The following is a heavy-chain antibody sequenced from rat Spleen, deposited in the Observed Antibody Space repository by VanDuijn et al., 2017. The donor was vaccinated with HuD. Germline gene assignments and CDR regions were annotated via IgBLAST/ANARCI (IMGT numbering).Heavy chain of an antibody. J-gene: IGHJ4*01. D-gene: IGHD1-12*02. CDR1: GYSITSSYR. CDR3: ARWDYYDGTYGVMDA. CDR2: INSAGST. V-gene: IGHV3-3*01. Sequence: EVQLQESGPGLVKPSQSLSLTCSVTGYSITSSYRWNWIRKFPGNKLEWMGYINSAGSTNYNPSLKSRISITRDTSKNQVFLQVNSLTTEDTATYYCARWDYYDGTYGVMDAWGQGASVTVSS.